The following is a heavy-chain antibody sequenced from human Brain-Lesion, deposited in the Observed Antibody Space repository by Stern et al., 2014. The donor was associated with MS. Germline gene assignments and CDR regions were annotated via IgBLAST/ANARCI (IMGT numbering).Heavy chain of an antibody. CDR3: ARGASYSDSSGYYFYFDY. J-gene: IGHJ4*02. CDR1: GGSINSGGYN. Sequence: VHLVESGPGLVKPSQTLPLTCTVSGGSINSGGYNWGWIRQYPGKGLEWIGNIYYTGRAYYEPSLKRRLCLSIDTSKNQFALNLNSVTAADTAVYYCARGASYSDSSGYYFYFDYWGQGTLVTVSS. D-gene: IGHD3-22*01. CDR2: IYYTGRA. V-gene: IGHV4-31*03.